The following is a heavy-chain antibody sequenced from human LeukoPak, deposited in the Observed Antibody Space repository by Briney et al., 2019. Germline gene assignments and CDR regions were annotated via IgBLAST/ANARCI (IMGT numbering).Heavy chain of an antibody. CDR3: ARGFFEGVGGYDEGDY. CDR2: MNPNSGNT. J-gene: IGHJ4*02. CDR1: GYTFTSYD. Sequence: ASVKVSCKASGYTFTSYDINWVRQATGQGLEWMGWMNPNSGNTGYAQKFRGRVTITRNTSISTAYMELSSLRSEDTAVYYCARGFFEGVGGYDEGDYWGQGTLVTVSS. V-gene: IGHV1-8*03. D-gene: IGHD5-12*01.